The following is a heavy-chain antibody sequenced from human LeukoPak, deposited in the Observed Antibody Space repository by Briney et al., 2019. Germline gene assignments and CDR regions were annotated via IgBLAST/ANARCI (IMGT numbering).Heavy chain of an antibody. V-gene: IGHV4-59*08. J-gene: IGHJ4*02. CDR1: GVSISGHY. D-gene: IGHD6-19*01. CDR2: ISHSGDT. Sequence: PSETLSLTCSVSGVSISGHYWSWIRLPPGKGLEWIGYISHSGDTRYSPSLKSRVTISLDTSKNQFSLTLNSVTAADTAVYYCAGQPISGWDFDYWGQGTLVTVSS. CDR3: AGQPISGWDFDY.